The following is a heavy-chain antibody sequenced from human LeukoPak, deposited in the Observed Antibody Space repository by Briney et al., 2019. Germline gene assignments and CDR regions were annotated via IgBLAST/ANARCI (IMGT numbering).Heavy chain of an antibody. V-gene: IGHV3-30*02. CDR3: AKDVLGEDSWFDP. CDR2: MQYDGSVE. D-gene: IGHD3-10*01. Sequence: PGGSLRLSCVASGFSFSNYGTHWVRQAPGKGLEWVTFMQYDGSVEFYADSVKGRFTISRDNSKNTVYPQMNSLRAEDTALYYCAKDVLGEDSWFDPWGQGTLVTVSS. J-gene: IGHJ5*02. CDR1: GFSFSNYG.